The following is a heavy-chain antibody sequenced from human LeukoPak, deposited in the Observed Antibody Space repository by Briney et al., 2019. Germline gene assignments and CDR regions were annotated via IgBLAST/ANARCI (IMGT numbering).Heavy chain of an antibody. Sequence: PSETLSLTCTVSGGSISSYYWSWIRQPTGKGLEWIGYIYNSGSNNYNPSLKRRVTISVHTSKNLFSLKLSSVTAADTAVYYCARHARGFHWFDPWGQGTLVTVSS. CDR1: GGSISSYY. CDR2: IYNSGSN. J-gene: IGHJ5*02. D-gene: IGHD3-10*01. CDR3: ARHARGFHWFDP. V-gene: IGHV4-59*08.